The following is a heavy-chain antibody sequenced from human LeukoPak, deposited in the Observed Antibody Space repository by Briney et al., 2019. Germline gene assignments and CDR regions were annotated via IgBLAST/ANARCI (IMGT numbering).Heavy chain of an antibody. CDR2: IYTSGST. CDR3: ARDRITIFGVVTLVF. CDR1: GGSISSGSYY. Sequence: PSETLSLTCTVSGGSISSGSYYWSWIRQPAGKGLEWIGRIYTSGSTNYNPSPKSRVTISVDTSKNQFSLKLSSVTAADTAVYYCARDRITIFGVVTLVFWGQGTLVTVSS. J-gene: IGHJ4*02. V-gene: IGHV4-61*02. D-gene: IGHD3-3*01.